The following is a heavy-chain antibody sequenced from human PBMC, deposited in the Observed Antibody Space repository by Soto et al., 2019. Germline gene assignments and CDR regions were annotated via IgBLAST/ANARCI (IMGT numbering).Heavy chain of an antibody. D-gene: IGHD6-13*01. Sequence: GESLKISCKGSGYSFTSYWISWVRQMPGKGLEWMGRIDPSDSYTNYSPSFQGHVTISADKSISTAYLQWSSLKASDTAMYYCARHGSIAAAGTYGMDVWGQGTTVTVSS. CDR2: IDPSDSYT. CDR3: ARHGSIAAAGTYGMDV. J-gene: IGHJ6*02. CDR1: GYSFTSYW. V-gene: IGHV5-10-1*01.